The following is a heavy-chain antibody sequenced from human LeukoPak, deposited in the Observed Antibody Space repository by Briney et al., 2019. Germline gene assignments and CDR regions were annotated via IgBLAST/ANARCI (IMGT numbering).Heavy chain of an antibody. CDR3: AREGGPYRPLDY. CDR1: GDSISSSY. J-gene: IGHJ4*02. CDR2: VNLQGST. V-gene: IGHV4-59*12. Sequence: SETLSLTCTVSGDSISSSYWSWIRQPPGKGLEWIGEVNLQGSTNYNPSLMGRVAISVDTSENHISLQLTSVTAADTAVYYCAREGGPYRPLDYSGQGTLVTVSS.